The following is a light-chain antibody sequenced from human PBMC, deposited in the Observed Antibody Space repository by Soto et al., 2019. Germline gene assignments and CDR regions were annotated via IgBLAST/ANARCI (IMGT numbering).Light chain of an antibody. CDR1: QNIKTY. CDR3: QQSYSAPRT. CDR2: AAS. Sequence: DIQMTQSPSSVSSSVGDRVTITCRASQNIKTYLNWYQQKPGNAPNLLIYAASSLQSGVPSRFSGSGSGTDFTLSIRSLQPEDFATYYCQQSYSAPRTFGQGARVETK. V-gene: IGKV1-39*01. J-gene: IGKJ1*01.